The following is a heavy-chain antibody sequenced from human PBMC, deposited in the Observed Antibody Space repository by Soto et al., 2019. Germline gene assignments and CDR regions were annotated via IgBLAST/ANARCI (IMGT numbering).Heavy chain of an antibody. CDR3: AREVRGAIAAENWFDP. J-gene: IGHJ5*02. CDR1: GYRFTDYS. D-gene: IGHD6-13*01. Sequence: ASVKVSCKASGYRFTDYSISWVRQAPGQGLEWMGWISTYLRTTKYAQKFQGRLTMTTDTSTTTVYMELRSLRSDDTAMYYCAREVRGAIAAENWFDPWGQGTLVTVSS. V-gene: IGHV1-18*04. CDR2: ISTYLRTT.